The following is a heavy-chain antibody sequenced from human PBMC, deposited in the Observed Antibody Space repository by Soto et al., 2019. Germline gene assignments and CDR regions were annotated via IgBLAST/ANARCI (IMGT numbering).Heavy chain of an antibody. J-gene: IGHJ3*02. Sequence: PSETLSLTCTVSGGSITSGGYYWSWIRQHPGKGLEWIGYIYYMGSTYYNPSLKSRVTISAYTSKNQFSLKLSSVSAADTAVYYCARERDGGAAFDIWGQGTMVTVSS. CDR3: ARERDGGAAFDI. CDR2: IYYMGST. CDR1: GGSITSGGYY. D-gene: IGHD2-21*01. V-gene: IGHV4-31*03.